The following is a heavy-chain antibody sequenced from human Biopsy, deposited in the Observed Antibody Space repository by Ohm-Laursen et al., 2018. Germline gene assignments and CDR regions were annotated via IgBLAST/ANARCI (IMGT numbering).Heavy chain of an antibody. Sequence: VKISCKSSGGSFSDYGLSWVRQAPGRGLEWMGRVIPTSNTANYAQNFQDRLTITADRSTDTAYMELNSLRSEDTAVYFCATLTEDYGASPDFWGQGTLVIVSS. J-gene: IGHJ4*02. D-gene: IGHD4-17*01. CDR2: VIPTSNTA. V-gene: IGHV1-69*13. CDR3: ATLTEDYGASPDF. CDR1: GGSFSDYG.